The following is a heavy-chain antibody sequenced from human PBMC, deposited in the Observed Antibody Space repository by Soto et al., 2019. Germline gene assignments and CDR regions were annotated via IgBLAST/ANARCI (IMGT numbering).Heavy chain of an antibody. J-gene: IGHJ4*02. CDR3: ARQHNDLWSESPDFDY. CDR1: GYNYSNYG. V-gene: IGHV1-18*04. CDR2: ISAYNGKA. Sequence: QVQLVQSGGEVKKPGASVKVSCKASGYNYSNYGVTWVRQAPGQGLEWMGWISAYNGKANYAPNIQDRVTMTIDTSTSTAYMEKRSLRSDDTAVYYCARQHNDLWSESPDFDYWGQGTLVTVSA. D-gene: IGHD3-3*01.